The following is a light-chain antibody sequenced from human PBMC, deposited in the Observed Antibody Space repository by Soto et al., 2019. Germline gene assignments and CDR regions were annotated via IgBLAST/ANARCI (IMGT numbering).Light chain of an antibody. CDR2: EVS. V-gene: IGLV2-14*01. Sequence: QSVLTQPASVSGSPGQSITISCTGTSIDVGGYNYVSWYQQHPGKAPKLMIYEVSNRPSGVSNRFSGSKSGNTASLTLSGLQAEDEAAYYCSSYTSSTTQFGGGTKLTVL. J-gene: IGLJ2*01. CDR3: SSYTSSTTQ. CDR1: SIDVGGYNY.